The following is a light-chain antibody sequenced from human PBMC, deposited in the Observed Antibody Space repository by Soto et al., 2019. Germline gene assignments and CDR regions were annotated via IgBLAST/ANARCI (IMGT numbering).Light chain of an antibody. CDR2: DAS. J-gene: IGKJ4*01. CDR1: QSVSRS. V-gene: IGKV3-11*01. CDR3: QQRSNS. Sequence: EILLTQSPATLSLSPGDRATLPCRASQSVSRSLTWYQQKPGQAPRLLIYDASTRATGIPPRFSGSGSGTDFTLTIRSLEPEDFAVYYCQQRSNSFGGGTKVDIK.